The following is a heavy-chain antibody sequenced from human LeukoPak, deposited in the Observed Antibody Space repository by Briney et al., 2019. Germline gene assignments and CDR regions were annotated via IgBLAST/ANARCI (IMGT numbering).Heavy chain of an antibody. V-gene: IGHV4-38-2*02. D-gene: IGHD3-3*01. CDR2: IYHSGST. J-gene: IGHJ6*03. CDR1: GGSISSYY. Sequence: SETLSLTCTVSGGSISSYYWGWIRQPPGKGLEWIGSIYHSGSTYYNPSLKSRVTISVDTSKNQFSLKLSSVTAADTAVYYRARTYYDFWSGYTPRYYYMDVWGKGTTVTVSS. CDR3: ARTYYDFWSGYTPRYYYMDV.